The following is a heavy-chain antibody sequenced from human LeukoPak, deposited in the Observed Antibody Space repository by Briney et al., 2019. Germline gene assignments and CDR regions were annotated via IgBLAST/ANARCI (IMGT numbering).Heavy chain of an antibody. Sequence: SGGSLRLSCAVSGFTFSSYWMHWVRQAPGKGLVWVSRINSDGSSTSYADSVKGRFTISRDNAKNTLYLQTNSLRAEDTAVYYCARGILVATIWPDYWGQGTLVTVSS. CDR3: ARGILVATIWPDY. CDR1: GFTFSSYW. J-gene: IGHJ4*02. D-gene: IGHD5-12*01. V-gene: IGHV3-74*01. CDR2: INSDGSST.